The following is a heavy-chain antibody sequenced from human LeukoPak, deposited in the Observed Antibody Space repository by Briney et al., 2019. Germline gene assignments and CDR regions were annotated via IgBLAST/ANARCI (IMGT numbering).Heavy chain of an antibody. J-gene: IGHJ4*02. CDR2: ISGHTANT. D-gene: IGHD1-26*01. CDR3: ARDGRYSGTYLDY. CDR1: GYIFKNYG. Sequence: ASVKVSCKTSGYIFKNYGVSWVRQAPGQGLEWMGWISGHTANTKYAETVQARVTMITDTPTTTVYMEMRSLRSDDTAVYFCARDGRYSGTYLDYWGQGTLVTVSS. V-gene: IGHV1-18*01.